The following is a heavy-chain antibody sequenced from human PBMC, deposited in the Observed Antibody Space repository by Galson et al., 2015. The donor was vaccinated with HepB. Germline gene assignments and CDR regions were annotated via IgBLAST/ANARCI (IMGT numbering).Heavy chain of an antibody. CDR3: ARGRAAASDY. V-gene: IGHV1-8*01. CDR2: MNPSSGVT. CDR1: GYTFTRYD. D-gene: IGHD6-13*01. Sequence: SVKVSCKASGYTFTRYDISWVRQATGQGLEWMGWMNPSSGVTGYAQKFQGRVTLTRDASISTAYMELSSLTSEDAAAYYCARGRAAASDYWGQGTLVTVSS. J-gene: IGHJ4*02.